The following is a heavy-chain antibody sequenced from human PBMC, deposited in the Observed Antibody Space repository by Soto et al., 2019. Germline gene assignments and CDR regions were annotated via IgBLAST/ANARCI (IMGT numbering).Heavy chain of an antibody. CDR3: AREVNSSPARGPNWFDP. CDR2: TYHSGTT. D-gene: IGHD6-13*01. J-gene: IGHJ5*02. CDR1: GDSINNSHW. V-gene: IGHV4-4*02. Sequence: QVQLQESGPVLVQPSGTLSLTCAVSGDSINNSHWWSWVRQTPGKGLAWIGETYHSGTTNYNPSLKTRVTLSIDKSKNQFSLKMNSVTAADTAVYYCAREVNSSPARGPNWFDPWGQGTLVTVSS.